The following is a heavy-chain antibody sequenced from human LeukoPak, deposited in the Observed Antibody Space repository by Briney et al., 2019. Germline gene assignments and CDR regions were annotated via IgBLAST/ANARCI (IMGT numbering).Heavy chain of an antibody. J-gene: IGHJ4*02. CDR2: IRYDGAYK. D-gene: IGHD3-9*01. Sequence: GGSLRLSCAASGFTFSSYGMHWVRQAPGKGLEWVAFIRYDGAYKYYADSVKGRFTISRDNSKNTLFLQMNSLRAEDTAVYYCARSVTVLLSYFDYWGQGTLVTVSS. V-gene: IGHV3-30*02. CDR1: GFTFSSYG. CDR3: ARSVTVLLSYFDY.